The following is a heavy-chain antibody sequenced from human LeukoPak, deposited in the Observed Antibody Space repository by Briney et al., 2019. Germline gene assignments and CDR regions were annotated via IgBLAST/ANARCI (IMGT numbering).Heavy chain of an antibody. CDR2: ISYDGSNK. Sequence: GGSLRLSCAASGFTFSCYGMHWVRQAPGKGLEWVAVISYDGSNKYYADSVKGRFTISRDNSKNTLYLQMNSLRAEDTAVYYCAKSMITFGGVIVPDGYFDYWGQGTLVTVSS. V-gene: IGHV3-30*18. D-gene: IGHD3-16*02. CDR1: GFTFSCYG. J-gene: IGHJ4*02. CDR3: AKSMITFGGVIVPDGYFDY.